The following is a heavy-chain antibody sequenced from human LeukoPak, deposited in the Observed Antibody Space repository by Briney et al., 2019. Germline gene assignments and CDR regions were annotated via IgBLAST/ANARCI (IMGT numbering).Heavy chain of an antibody. CDR2: INPNSGDT. V-gene: IGHV1-2*02. J-gene: IGHJ4*02. CDR3: ARAGLVVIPDI. CDR1: GYTFTDYY. Sequence: ASVNVSCKASGYTFTDYYMHWVRQAPGQGLEWMGWINPNSGDTNYAQNFQGRVTMTRHTSISTAYMELSRLRSDDTAVYYCARAGLVVIPDIWGQGTLVTVSS. D-gene: IGHD2-8*02.